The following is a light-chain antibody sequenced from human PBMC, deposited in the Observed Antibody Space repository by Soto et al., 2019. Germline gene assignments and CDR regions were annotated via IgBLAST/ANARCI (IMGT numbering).Light chain of an antibody. CDR1: QSVNQK. CDR2: VAS. V-gene: IGKV3-15*01. J-gene: IGKJ5*01. CDR3: QQCNNWPHT. Sequence: YPATLSVSPGERATLSCRASQSVNQKLGWYQQKPGQAPRLLIYVASYRATGIPARFSGSGSGTEYTLTISNLQAEDFAVYYCQQCNNWPHTFGQGTRLEIK.